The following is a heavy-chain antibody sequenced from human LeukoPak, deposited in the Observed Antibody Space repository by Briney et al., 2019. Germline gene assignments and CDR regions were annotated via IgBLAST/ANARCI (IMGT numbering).Heavy chain of an antibody. J-gene: IGHJ4*02. V-gene: IGHV3-7*01. CDR1: GFTFSNYW. CDR2: IKQDGSEK. Sequence: GGSLRLSCAASGFTFSNYWLSWVRQAPGQGLEWVANIKQDGSEKHYVDSVKGGFTISRDNAKNSLYLQMNSLRAEDAAVYYCARDRQIAYWGQGTLVTVSS. CDR3: ARDRQIAY.